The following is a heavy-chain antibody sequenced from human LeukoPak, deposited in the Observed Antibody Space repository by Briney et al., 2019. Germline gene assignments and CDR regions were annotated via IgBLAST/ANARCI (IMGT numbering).Heavy chain of an antibody. Sequence: PGGSLRLSCAASGFTFSSYAMHWVRQAPGKGLEWVAVISYDGSNKNYADSVKGRLTISRDNSKNTLYLQMNSLRAEDTAVYYCAREAGTGERWYFDLWGRGTLVTVSS. CDR1: GFTFSSYA. D-gene: IGHD7-27*01. V-gene: IGHV3-30-3*01. CDR2: ISYDGSNK. J-gene: IGHJ2*01. CDR3: AREAGTGERWYFDL.